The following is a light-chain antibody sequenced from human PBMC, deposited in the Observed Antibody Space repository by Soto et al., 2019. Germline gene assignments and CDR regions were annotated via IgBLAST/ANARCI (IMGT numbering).Light chain of an antibody. V-gene: IGLV1-47*01. Sequence: QSVLTQPPSASGTPGQRVTISCSGSSSKIGRNYVYWYQQLPGTAPKLLIYRNNQRPSGVPDRFSGSKSGTSASLAISVLRSEDEADYYCAAWDDSLSGYVFGTGTKVTVL. CDR2: RNN. CDR1: SSKIGRNY. CDR3: AAWDDSLSGYV. J-gene: IGLJ1*01.